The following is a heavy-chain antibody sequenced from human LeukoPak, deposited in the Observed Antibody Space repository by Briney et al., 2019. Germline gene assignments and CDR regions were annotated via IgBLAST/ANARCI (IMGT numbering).Heavy chain of an antibody. Sequence: SETLSLTCTVSGGSIISYYWSWIRQPAGKGLEWIGHIYSTGTTNYNPSLKSRVTMSVDTSKNQFSLRLSSVTAADTAVYYCSRDSYYYGSGRFSNWFDPWGQGTLVTVSS. CDR3: SRDSYYYGSGRFSNWFDP. V-gene: IGHV4-4*07. CDR2: IYSTGTT. CDR1: GGSIISYY. D-gene: IGHD3-10*01. J-gene: IGHJ5*02.